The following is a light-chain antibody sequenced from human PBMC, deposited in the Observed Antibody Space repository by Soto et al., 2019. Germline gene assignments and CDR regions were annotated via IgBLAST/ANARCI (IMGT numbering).Light chain of an antibody. CDR3: SSARSYIHVV. J-gene: IGLJ2*01. Sequence: QSVLTQPASVSGSPGQSITISCTGTSNYVGSDNLVSWFQQHPGKAPKLMIYEVNKRPSGVSNRFSGSKSGNTASLTISGLQAEDEADYYCSSARSYIHVVFGGGTKLTVL. CDR2: EVN. CDR1: SNYVGSDNL. V-gene: IGLV2-23*02.